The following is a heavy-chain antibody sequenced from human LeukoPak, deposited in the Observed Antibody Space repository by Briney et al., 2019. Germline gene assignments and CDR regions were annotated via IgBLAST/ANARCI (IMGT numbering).Heavy chain of an antibody. CDR2: ISGSGGST. CDR3: AKDPGALDMVRGVSYYYYGMDV. V-gene: IGHV3-23*01. CDR1: GFTFSSYA. D-gene: IGHD3-10*01. J-gene: IGHJ6*04. Sequence: PRGSLRLSCAASGFTFSSYAMSWVRQAPGKGLEWVSAISGSGGSTYYADSVKGRFTISRDNSKNTLYLQMNSLRAEDTAVYYCAKDPGALDMVRGVSYYYYGMDVWGKGTTVTVSS.